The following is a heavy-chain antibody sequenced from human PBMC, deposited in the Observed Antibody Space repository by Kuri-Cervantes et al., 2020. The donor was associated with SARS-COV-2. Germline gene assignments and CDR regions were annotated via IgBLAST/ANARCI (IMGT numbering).Heavy chain of an antibody. Sequence: ESLKISCTVSGGSISSSSYYWGWIRQPPGKGLEWIGSIYYSGSTYYNPSLKSRVTISVDTSKNQFSLKLSSVTAADTAVYYCARGPPDLGEEWFDPWGQGTLVTVSS. CDR1: GGSISSSSYY. J-gene: IGHJ5*02. CDR3: ARGPPDLGEEWFDP. V-gene: IGHV4-39*01. D-gene: IGHD3-10*01. CDR2: IYYSGST.